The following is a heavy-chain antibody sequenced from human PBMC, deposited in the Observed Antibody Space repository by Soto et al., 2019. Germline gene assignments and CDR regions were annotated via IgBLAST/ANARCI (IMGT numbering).Heavy chain of an antibody. V-gene: IGHV4-30-4*01. CDR1: GGSISSGDYY. CDR3: ARVRGYYGSGSYFSY. D-gene: IGHD3-10*01. CDR2: IYYSGST. J-gene: IGHJ4*02. Sequence: PSETLSLTCTVSGGSISSGDYYWSWIRQPPGKGLEWIGYIYYSGSTYYNPSLKSRVTISVDTSKNQFSLKLSSVTAADTAVYYCARVRGYYGSGSYFSYWGQGTLVTVSS.